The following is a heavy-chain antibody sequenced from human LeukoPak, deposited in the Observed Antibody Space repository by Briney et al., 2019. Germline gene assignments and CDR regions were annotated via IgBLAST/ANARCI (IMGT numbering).Heavy chain of an antibody. CDR2: ISSNGRTI. CDR3: ERGLAGSSWPATAFDI. Sequence: GGSLRLSCAASGFTFSSYEMNWVRQAPGKGLEWVSYISSNGRTIYYSDSVKGRFTISRDNAKNSLYLQMNSLRGEDTAIYSCERGLAGSSWPATAFDIWGQGTMVTVSS. J-gene: IGHJ3*02. D-gene: IGHD6-13*01. V-gene: IGHV3-48*03. CDR1: GFTFSSYE.